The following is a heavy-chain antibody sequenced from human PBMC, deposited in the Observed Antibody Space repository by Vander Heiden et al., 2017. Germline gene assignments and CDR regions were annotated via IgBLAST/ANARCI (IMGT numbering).Heavy chain of an antibody. D-gene: IGHD3-22*01. CDR2: ISGYNRNT. J-gene: IGHJ4*02. CDR3: ARDTSVYYDSTGYQDY. V-gene: IGHV1-18*04. CDR1: GYTFSNNG. Sequence: QIQLVQSGDEVKKPGASVKVSCKASGYTFSNNGISWVRQAPGQGLEWMGWISGYNRNTIYERKVQGRVTMTTDTSTDTAYMELRSLRSDDTAVDYCARDTSVYYDSTGYQDYWGKGTLVTVSS.